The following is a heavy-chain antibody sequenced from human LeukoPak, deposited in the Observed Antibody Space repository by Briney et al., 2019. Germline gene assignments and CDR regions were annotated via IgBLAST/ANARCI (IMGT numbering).Heavy chain of an antibody. CDR3: ARVAGYDFWSGYYEH. CDR2: IYYSGST. J-gene: IGHJ1*01. CDR1: GGSISRDY. Sequence: PSETLSLTCTVSGGSISRDYWSWIRQPPGKGLEWIGYIYYSGSTNYNPSLKSRVTITVDTPKNQFSLKLSSVTAPDTAVYYCARVAGYDFWSGYYEHWGQGTLVTVSS. D-gene: IGHD3-3*01. V-gene: IGHV4-59*01.